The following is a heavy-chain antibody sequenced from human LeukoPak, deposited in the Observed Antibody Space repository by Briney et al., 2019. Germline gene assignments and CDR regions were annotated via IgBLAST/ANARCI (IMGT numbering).Heavy chain of an antibody. Sequence: ASVKVSCKASGYTFTSYYMHWVRQAPGQGLEWMGITNPSSGSTSYTQKFQGRVTMTRDTSTSTVYMDLSSLRSEDTAVYYCARASSDFGELFPWGQGTLVTVSS. CDR3: ARASSDFGELFP. D-gene: IGHD3-10*01. CDR2: TNPSSGST. J-gene: IGHJ5*02. CDR1: GYTFTSYY. V-gene: IGHV1-46*01.